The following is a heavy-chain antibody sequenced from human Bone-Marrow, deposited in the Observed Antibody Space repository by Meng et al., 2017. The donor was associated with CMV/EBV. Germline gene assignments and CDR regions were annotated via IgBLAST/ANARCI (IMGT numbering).Heavy chain of an antibody. Sequence: GGSLRLSCAASGFTFSSFAMHWVRQAPGKGLEWVAVISYNGFNEYYADSVKVRFTISRDNSKITLSLQMISLRAADTALYYCVRGQLFCSGGSCYQHFDSWGQGTLVTVSS. D-gene: IGHD2-15*01. CDR3: VRGQLFCSGGSCYQHFDS. CDR2: ISYNGFNE. J-gene: IGHJ4*02. V-gene: IGHV3-30-3*01. CDR1: GFTFSSFA.